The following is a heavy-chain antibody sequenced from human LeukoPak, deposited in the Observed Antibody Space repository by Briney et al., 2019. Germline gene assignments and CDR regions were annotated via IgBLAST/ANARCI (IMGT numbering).Heavy chain of an antibody. CDR1: GFTFSSYW. D-gene: IGHD6-6*01. J-gene: IGHJ1*01. V-gene: IGHV3-7*01. CDR3: ARAGPYSSSSPAGL. Sequence: GGSLRLSCAASGFTFSSYWMSWVRQTPGKGLEWVAIILQDGSEKHYVASVKGRFTISRDNAKNSVYLQMNGLRAEDTAVYYCARAGPYSSSSPAGLWGQGTLVTVSS. CDR2: ILQDGSEK.